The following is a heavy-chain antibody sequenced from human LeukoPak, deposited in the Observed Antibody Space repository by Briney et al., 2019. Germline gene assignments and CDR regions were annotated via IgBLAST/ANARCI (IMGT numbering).Heavy chain of an antibody. CDR2: ISSSSSYI. CDR3: ARDLRRYYGSGSSDY. J-gene: IGHJ4*02. Sequence: GGSLRLSCAASGFTFSSYSMNWVRQAPGKGLEWVSSISSSSSYIYYADSVKGRSTISRDNAKNSLYLQMNSLRAEDTAVYYCARDLRRYYGSGSSDYWGQGTLVTVSS. CDR1: GFTFSSYS. V-gene: IGHV3-21*01. D-gene: IGHD3-10*01.